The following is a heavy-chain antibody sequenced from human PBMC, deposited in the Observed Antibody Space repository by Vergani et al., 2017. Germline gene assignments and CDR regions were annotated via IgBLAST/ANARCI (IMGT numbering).Heavy chain of an antibody. CDR1: GCSISSSSYY. D-gene: IGHD3-16*01. CDR3: AGDSGGYVWGSYEAWFDP. V-gene: IGHV4-39*07. CDR2: IYHSGST. Sequence: QLQLQESGPGLVKPSETLSLTCTVSGCSISSSSYYWGWIRQPPGKGLEWIGSIYHSGSTYYNPSLKSRVTISVDTSKNQFSLKLSSVTAADAAVYYCAGDSGGYVWGSYEAWFDPWGQGTLVTVSS. J-gene: IGHJ5*02.